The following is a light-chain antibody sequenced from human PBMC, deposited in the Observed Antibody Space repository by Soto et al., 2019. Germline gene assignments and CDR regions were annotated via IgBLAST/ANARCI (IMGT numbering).Light chain of an antibody. CDR1: QSVSRSY. V-gene: IGKV3-20*01. CDR2: GAS. J-gene: IGKJ1*01. CDR3: QQYGSSPPWT. Sequence: EIVLTQSPGTLSLSPGERATLSCRASQSVSRSYLAWYQQKPGQAPRLLIYGASSRATGISDRFSGSGSGTDFTLTISRLEPEDFAVYYCQQYGSSPPWTFGQGTKVEIK.